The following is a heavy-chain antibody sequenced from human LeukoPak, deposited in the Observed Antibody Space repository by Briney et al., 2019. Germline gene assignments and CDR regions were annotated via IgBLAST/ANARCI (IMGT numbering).Heavy chain of an antibody. Sequence: GGSLRLSCAASGFTFSSYGMHRVRQAPGKGLEWVAVISYDGSNKYYADSVKGRFTISRDNSKNTLYLQMNSLRAEDTAVYYCAKEATVTDWYFDLWGRGTLVTV. CDR3: AKEATVTDWYFDL. J-gene: IGHJ2*01. D-gene: IGHD4-17*01. CDR2: ISYDGSNK. CDR1: GFTFSSYG. V-gene: IGHV3-30*18.